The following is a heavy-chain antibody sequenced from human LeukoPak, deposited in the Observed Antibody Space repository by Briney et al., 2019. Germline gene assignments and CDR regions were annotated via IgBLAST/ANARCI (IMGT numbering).Heavy chain of an antibody. V-gene: IGHV1-18*01. D-gene: IGHD3-10*01. J-gene: IGHJ4*02. CDR1: GYTFTNYG. CDR3: ARDLGEYWGFDY. CDR2: ISVYNGNT. Sequence: GASVKVSCKASGYTFTNYGINWVRQAPGQGLEWMGWISVYNGNTNYAQKLQGRVSMTTDTSTTTAYMELRSLRSDDTAVYYCARDLGEYWGFDYWGQGTLVTVSS.